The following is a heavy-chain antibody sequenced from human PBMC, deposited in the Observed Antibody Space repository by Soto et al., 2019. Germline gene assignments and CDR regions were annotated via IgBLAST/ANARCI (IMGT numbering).Heavy chain of an antibody. J-gene: IGHJ4*02. Sequence: GGSLRLSCAASEVTVSNNYMRWVRKDPGKGLEWVSVIYSGGSTYYADSVTGRFTISRDNSKNTLYLQMNSLRAEDTAVYYCRLQPTYGDYDVYFDYWGQGTLGTVSS. V-gene: IGHV3-66*01. CDR1: EVTVSNNY. CDR3: RLQPTYGDYDVYFDY. D-gene: IGHD4-17*01. CDR2: IYSGGST.